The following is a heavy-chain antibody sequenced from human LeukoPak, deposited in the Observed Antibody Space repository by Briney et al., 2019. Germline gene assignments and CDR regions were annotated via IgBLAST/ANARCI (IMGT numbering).Heavy chain of an antibody. J-gene: IGHJ4*02. V-gene: IGHV3-48*02. CDR1: GFTFIIYS. CDR2: ISSSSSTI. Sequence: GGSLRLSCAASGFTFIIYSMNWVRQAPGKGLEWVSYISSSSSTIYYADSVKGRFTISRDNAKNSLYLQMSSLRDEDTAVYYCARAPSRRDSSGSFDSWGQGTLVTVSS. D-gene: IGHD3-22*01. CDR3: ARAPSRRDSSGSFDS.